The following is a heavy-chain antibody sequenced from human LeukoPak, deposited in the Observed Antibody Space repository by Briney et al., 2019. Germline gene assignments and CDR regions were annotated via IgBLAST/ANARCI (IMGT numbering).Heavy chain of an antibody. J-gene: IGHJ5*02. V-gene: IGHV4-59*01. CDR3: ARGGYYGSGNDFRFDP. CDR2: IYYSGST. Sequence: SERLSLTCTVFGGSISSYYWSWIRQPPGKGLEWIGYIYYSGSTNYKPSLKSRVTISVDTSKDQFSLKLSSVTAADTAVYYCARGGYYGSGNDFRFDPWGQGTLVTVSS. D-gene: IGHD3-10*01. CDR1: GGSISSYY.